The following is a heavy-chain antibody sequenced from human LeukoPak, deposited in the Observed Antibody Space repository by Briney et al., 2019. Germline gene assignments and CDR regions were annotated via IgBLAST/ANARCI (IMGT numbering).Heavy chain of an antibody. D-gene: IGHD2-2*01. J-gene: IGHJ4*02. CDR3: ARDHAYCSSTSCYLGGWGC. CDR2: INPSGGST. V-gene: IGHV1-46*01. CDR1: GYTFTSYY. Sequence: ASVKVSCKASGYTFTSYYMHWVRQAPGQGLEWMGIINPSGGSTSYAQKFQGRVTMTRDMSTSTVYMELSSLRSEDTAVYYCARDHAYCSSTSCYLGGWGCWGQGTLVTVSS.